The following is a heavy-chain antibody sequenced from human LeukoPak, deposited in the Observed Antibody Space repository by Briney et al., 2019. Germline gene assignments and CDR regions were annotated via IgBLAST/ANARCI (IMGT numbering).Heavy chain of an antibody. CDR1: GGSISSYY. CDR2: IYYSGGT. V-gene: IGHV4-59*08. Sequence: SETLSLTCTVSGGSISSYYWSWIRQPPGKGLEWIGYIYYSGGTNYNPSLKSRVTISVDTSKNRFSLKLSTVTAADTAVYYCARRPTGDPKFDYWGQGTLVTVSS. J-gene: IGHJ4*02. CDR3: ARRPTGDPKFDY. D-gene: IGHD7-27*01.